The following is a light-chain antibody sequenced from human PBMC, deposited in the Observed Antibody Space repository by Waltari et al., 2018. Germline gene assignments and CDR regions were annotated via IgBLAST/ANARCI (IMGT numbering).Light chain of an antibody. CDR2: EVS. V-gene: IGLV2-8*01. CDR1: SSDVGGYKY. CDR3: SSYAGSNSPCV. Sequence: QSALTQPPSASGSPGQSVTISCTGTSSDVGGYKYVPWYQQHPGKAPKLMIYEVSKRPSGVPARFSGSKSGNTASLTVSGLQAEDEADYYCSSYAGSNSPCVFGGGTKLTVL. J-gene: IGLJ3*02.